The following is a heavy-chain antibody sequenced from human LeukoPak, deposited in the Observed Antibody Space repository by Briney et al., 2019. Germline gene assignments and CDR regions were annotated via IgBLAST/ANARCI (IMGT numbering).Heavy chain of an antibody. Sequence: SETLSLTCTVSGGSISNSNYYWGWIRQPPGKGLEWIGSIYYSGSTYHNPSLKSRVTISVDTSKNQFSLKLSSVTAADAAVYFCARLAIVGATTGNLDYWGQGTLVTVPS. J-gene: IGHJ4*02. D-gene: IGHD1-26*01. V-gene: IGHV4-39*01. CDR2: IYYSGST. CDR1: GGSISNSNYY. CDR3: ARLAIVGATTGNLDY.